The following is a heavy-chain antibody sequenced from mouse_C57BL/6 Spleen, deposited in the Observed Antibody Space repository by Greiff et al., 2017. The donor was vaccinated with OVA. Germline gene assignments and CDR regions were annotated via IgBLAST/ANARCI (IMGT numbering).Heavy chain of an antibody. CDR2: ILPGSGST. D-gene: IGHD2-1*01. CDR1: GYTFTGYW. J-gene: IGHJ2*01. V-gene: IGHV1-9*01. CDR3: AREEYYGNYEVYFGY. Sequence: QVQLQQSGAELMKPGASVKLSCKATGYTFTGYWIEWVKQRPGHGLEWIGEILPGSGSTNYNEKFKGKATITADTSSNTAYMQLSSLTTEDPAIYYCAREEYYGNYEVYFGYWGQGTTLTVAS.